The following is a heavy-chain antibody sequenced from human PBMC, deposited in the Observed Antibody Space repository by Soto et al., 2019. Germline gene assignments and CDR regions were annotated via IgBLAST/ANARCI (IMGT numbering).Heavy chain of an antibody. V-gene: IGHV3-48*02. Sequence: GGSLRLSCAASGFTFSSYSMNWVRQAPGTGLEWVSYISSSGGNIYYADSVKGRFTISRDNAKNSLYLQMNNLRDEDTAVYYCARDPDRADIVVVVAAEDDAFDIWGQGTMVTVSS. CDR1: GFTFSSYS. D-gene: IGHD2-15*01. J-gene: IGHJ3*02. CDR2: ISSSGGNI. CDR3: ARDPDRADIVVVVAAEDDAFDI.